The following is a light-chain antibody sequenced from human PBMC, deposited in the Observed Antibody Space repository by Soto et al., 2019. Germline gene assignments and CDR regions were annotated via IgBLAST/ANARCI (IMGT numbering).Light chain of an antibody. Sequence: EIVLSQSPGTLSLSPAERATLSFRASQSVSSSYLAWYQQKPGQAPRLLIYGASSRATGIPDRFSGSGSGTEFALTISSLQPDDFATYYCQHYNSYSEAFGQGTKVDIK. V-gene: IGKV3-20*01. CDR3: QHYNSYSEA. CDR1: QSVSSSY. J-gene: IGKJ1*01. CDR2: GAS.